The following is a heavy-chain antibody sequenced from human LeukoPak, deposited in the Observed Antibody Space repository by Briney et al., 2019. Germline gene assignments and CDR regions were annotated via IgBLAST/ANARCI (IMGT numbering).Heavy chain of an antibody. Sequence: GESLKISCKGSGYSFTSYWIGWVRQMPGKGLEWMGIIYPGDSDTRYSPSFQGQVTISADKSISTAYLQWSSLKASDTAMYYCARHGEYCGGDRYAGMDVWGQGTTVTVSS. CDR2: IYPGDSDT. D-gene: IGHD2-21*02. V-gene: IGHV5-51*01. J-gene: IGHJ6*02. CDR1: GYSFTSYW. CDR3: ARHGEYCGGDRYAGMDV.